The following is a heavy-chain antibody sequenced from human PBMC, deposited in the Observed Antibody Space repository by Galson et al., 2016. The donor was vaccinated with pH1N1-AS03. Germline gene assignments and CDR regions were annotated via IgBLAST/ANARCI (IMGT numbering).Heavy chain of an antibody. CDR2: IIPVFGTT. Sequence: SVKVSCKASGGSFSTYAITWVRQAPGQGLEWMGGIIPVFGTTSFAQKFQDRVSITADESTSTAFMELNSLRAEDTAVYYCAKDKDSYYGPDYWGQGTLVTVSS. D-gene: IGHD1-26*01. V-gene: IGHV1-69*13. J-gene: IGHJ4*02. CDR1: GGSFSTYA. CDR3: AKDKDSYYGPDY.